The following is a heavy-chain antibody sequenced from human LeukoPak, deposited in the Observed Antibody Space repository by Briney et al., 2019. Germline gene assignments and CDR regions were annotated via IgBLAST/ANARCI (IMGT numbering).Heavy chain of an antibody. CDR3: AREHSSSSGKVFDY. Sequence: AASVQVSCKASGYTFPGYYMHWVRPAPGQGLEWMGWINPNSGGTNYAQKFQGRVTMTRDTSISTAYMELSRLRSDDTAVYYCAREHSSSSGKVFDYWGQGTLVTVSS. CDR2: INPNSGGT. D-gene: IGHD6-6*01. V-gene: IGHV1-2*02. J-gene: IGHJ4*02. CDR1: GYTFPGYY.